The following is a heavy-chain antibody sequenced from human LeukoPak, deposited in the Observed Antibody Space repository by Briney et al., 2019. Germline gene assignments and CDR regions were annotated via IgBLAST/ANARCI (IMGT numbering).Heavy chain of an antibody. CDR3: ARDNEYSSSSGDY. CDR2: ISSSSSYI. J-gene: IGHJ4*02. Sequence: GGSLRLSCAASGFTFSSYSMTWVRQAPGKGLEWVSSISSSSSYIYYADSVKGRFTISRDNAKNSLYLQMNSLRAEDTAVYYCARDNEYSSSSGDYWGQGTLVTVSS. V-gene: IGHV3-21*01. CDR1: GFTFSSYS. D-gene: IGHD6-6*01.